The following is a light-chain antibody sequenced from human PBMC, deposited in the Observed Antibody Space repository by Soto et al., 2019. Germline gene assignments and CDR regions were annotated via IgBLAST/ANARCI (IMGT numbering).Light chain of an antibody. Sequence: QSALTQPASVSGSPGQSITISCTGTSSDVGGYNYVSWYQQHPGKAPKLMIYDVTNRPSGVSNRFSGSKSGNTASLTISGLQAEDEADYYCSSYTGNSVVFGGGTKLTVL. CDR3: SSYTGNSVV. CDR2: DVT. J-gene: IGLJ2*01. CDR1: SSDVGGYNY. V-gene: IGLV2-14*01.